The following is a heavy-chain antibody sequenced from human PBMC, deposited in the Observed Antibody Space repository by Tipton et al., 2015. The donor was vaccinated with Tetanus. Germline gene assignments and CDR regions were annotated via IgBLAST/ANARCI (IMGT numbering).Heavy chain of an antibody. Sequence: SLRLSCEISAFTSSPYAMSWVRQAPGKGLEWVSGISVRGSHTYYADPVKGRFSISRDNSKNTVYLQMNSLRDEDTAVYYCAKDPASRGWFDPWGQGTLVSVSS. CDR3: AKDPASRGWFDP. CDR1: AFTSSPYA. CDR2: ISVRGSHT. V-gene: IGHV3-23*01. J-gene: IGHJ5*02.